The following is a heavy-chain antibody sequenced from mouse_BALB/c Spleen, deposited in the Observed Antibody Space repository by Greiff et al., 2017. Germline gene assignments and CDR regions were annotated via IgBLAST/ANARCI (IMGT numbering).Heavy chain of an antibody. CDR3: ARGSYGSSSAMDY. D-gene: IGHD1-1*01. CDR1: GFTFSSYA. Sequence: EVMLVESGGGLVKPGGSLKLSCAASGFTFSSYAMSWVRQSPEKRLEWVAEISSGGSYTYYPDTVTGRFTISRDNAKNTLYLEMSSLRSEDTAMYYCARGSYGSSSAMDYWGQGTSVTVSS. J-gene: IGHJ4*01. CDR2: ISSGGSYT. V-gene: IGHV5-9-4*01.